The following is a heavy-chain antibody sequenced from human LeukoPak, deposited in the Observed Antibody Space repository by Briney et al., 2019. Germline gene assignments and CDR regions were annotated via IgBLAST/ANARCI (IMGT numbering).Heavy chain of an antibody. CDR2: IGTAGDT. CDR3: ARGASYDSSAFDI. V-gene: IGHV3-13*01. Sequence: GGSLRLSCAASGFTFSSYDMHWVRQATGKGLEWVSAIGTAGDTYYPGSVKGRFTISRENAKNSLYLQMNSLRAGDTAVYYCARGASYDSSAFDIWAKGQWSPSLQ. CDR1: GFTFSSYD. J-gene: IGHJ3*02. D-gene: IGHD3-22*01.